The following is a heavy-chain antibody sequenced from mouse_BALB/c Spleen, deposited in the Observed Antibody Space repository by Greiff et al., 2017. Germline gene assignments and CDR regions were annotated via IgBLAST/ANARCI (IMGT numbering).Heavy chain of an antibody. D-gene: IGHD1-1*01. V-gene: IGHV5-9-3*01. Sequence: EVQLEESGGGLVKPGGSLKISCAASGFSFSSYAMPWVRQTPGKRLEWVGTISSGGSYTYYPDSVKGRFTITRDNAKNTLYLKMSSLKSEDTAMYYCARQKVDDYAMDYWGQGTSVTVSS. CDR3: ARQKVDDYAMDY. CDR2: ISSGGSYT. J-gene: IGHJ4*01. CDR1: GFSFSSYA.